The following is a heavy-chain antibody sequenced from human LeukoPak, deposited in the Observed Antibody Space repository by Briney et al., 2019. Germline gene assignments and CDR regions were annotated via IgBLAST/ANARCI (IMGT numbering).Heavy chain of an antibody. D-gene: IGHD5-18*01. V-gene: IGHV1-69*01. CDR2: IIPIFGTA. Sequence: GSSVKVSCKASGGTFSSYAISWVRQAPGQGLEWMGGIIPIFGTANYAQKFQGRVTITADESTSTAYMELSSLRSEDTAVYYCARIYSYHPYYYYGMDVWGQGTTVTVSS. CDR1: GGTFSSYA. CDR3: ARIYSYHPYYYYGMDV. J-gene: IGHJ6*02.